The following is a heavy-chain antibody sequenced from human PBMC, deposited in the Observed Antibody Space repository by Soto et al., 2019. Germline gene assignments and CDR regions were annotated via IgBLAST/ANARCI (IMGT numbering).Heavy chain of an antibody. V-gene: IGHV1-69*12. Sequence: QVQLVQSGAEVKKPGSSVKVSCKASGGTFSSYAISWVRQAPGQGLEWMGGIIPICGTANYAQKFQGRVTITADESTSTAYMELSSLRSEDTAVYYCASNPGLVYSSGWSFDYWGQGTLVTVSS. CDR3: ASNPGLVYSSGWSFDY. CDR1: GGTFSSYA. J-gene: IGHJ4*02. D-gene: IGHD6-19*01. CDR2: IIPICGTA.